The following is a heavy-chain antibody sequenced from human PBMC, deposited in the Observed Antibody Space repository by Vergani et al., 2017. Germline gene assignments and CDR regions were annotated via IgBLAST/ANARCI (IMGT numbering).Heavy chain of an antibody. CDR1: GYTFTDHY. D-gene: IGHD4-17*01. CDR3: ATPQTVTTGGMEV. J-gene: IGHJ6*02. V-gene: IGHV1-69-2*01. CDR2: VDTEDGET. Sequence: EVQLVQSGAEVKKPGATMKISCKVSGYTFTDHYMHWVKQAPGKGLEWMGLVDTEDGETIYAEKFKGRVTIAADTSTDTAHLELSSLRSEDTAVYYCATPQTVTTGGMEVWVQGTTVIVSS.